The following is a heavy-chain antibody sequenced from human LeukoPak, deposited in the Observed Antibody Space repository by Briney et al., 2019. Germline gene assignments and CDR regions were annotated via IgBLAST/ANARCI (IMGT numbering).Heavy chain of an antibody. CDR3: ARDQYYYDSSGYFYDF. Sequence: GGSPRLSCAASGFTFSRHGMHWVRQAPGKGLEWLALIWYDGTNKYYADSVKGRFTISRDNSKNTVYLQMNSLRDEDTAVYYCARDQYYYDSSGYFYDFWGQGTLVTVSS. V-gene: IGHV3-33*01. D-gene: IGHD3-22*01. CDR2: IWYDGTNK. J-gene: IGHJ4*02. CDR1: GFTFSRHG.